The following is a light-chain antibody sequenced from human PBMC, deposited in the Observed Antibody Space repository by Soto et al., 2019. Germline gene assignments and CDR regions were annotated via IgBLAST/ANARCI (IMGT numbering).Light chain of an antibody. J-gene: IGKJ1*01. V-gene: IGKV3-15*01. Sequence: ETVMTQSPATLSLSPGERATLSCRASQIVSSNLAWYQQKPGQAPRLIIYGASTRATGIPARFSGSGSETEFTLTISSLQSEDFAVYYCQQYNNWPDTFGQGTKVEIK. CDR1: QIVSSN. CDR3: QQYNNWPDT. CDR2: GAS.